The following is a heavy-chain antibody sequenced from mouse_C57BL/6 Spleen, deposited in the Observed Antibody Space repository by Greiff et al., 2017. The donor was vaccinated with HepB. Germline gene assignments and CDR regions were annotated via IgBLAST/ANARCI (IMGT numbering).Heavy chain of an antibody. D-gene: IGHD1-1*01. CDR3: ARDYADLRYFDY. V-gene: IGHV1-81*01. CDR1: GYTFTSYG. Sequence: VQLQQSGAELARPGASVKLSCKASGYTFTSYGISWVKQRTGQGLEWIGEIYPRSGNTYYNEKFKGKATLTADKSSSTAYMELRSLTSEDSAVYFCARDYADLRYFDYWGQGTTLTVSS. CDR2: IYPRSGNT. J-gene: IGHJ2*01.